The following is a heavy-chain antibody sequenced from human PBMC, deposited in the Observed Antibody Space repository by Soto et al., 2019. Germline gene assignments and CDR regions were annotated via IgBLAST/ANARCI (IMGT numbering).Heavy chain of an antibody. J-gene: IGHJ4*02. D-gene: IGHD4-4*01. CDR3: VRGDYRND. CDR1: GFIFSDST. V-gene: IGHV3-21*01. Sequence: EVQLVESGGGLVKTGGSLRLSCEVSGFIFSDSTMNWVRQAPGKGLEWVASIDQTGNYLFYAGPLKGRFTISRDNAKNSLFLQMRSLRADDTAVYYCVRGDYRNDWGQGTLVTVSS. CDR2: IDQTGNYL.